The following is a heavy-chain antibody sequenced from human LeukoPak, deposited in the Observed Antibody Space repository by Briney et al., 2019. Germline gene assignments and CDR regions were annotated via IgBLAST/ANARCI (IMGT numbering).Heavy chain of an antibody. CDR3: ARVSDYYDSSGYQRATSDWFDP. Sequence: SQTLSLTCTVSGGSISSGDYYWSWIRQPPGKGLEWIGYIYYSESTYYNPSLKSRVTISVDRSKNKFSLKMSSVTAADTAVYYCARVSDYYDSSGYQRATSDWFDPWGQGTLVTVSS. CDR2: IYYSEST. V-gene: IGHV4-30-4*08. CDR1: GGSISSGDYY. J-gene: IGHJ5*02. D-gene: IGHD3-22*01.